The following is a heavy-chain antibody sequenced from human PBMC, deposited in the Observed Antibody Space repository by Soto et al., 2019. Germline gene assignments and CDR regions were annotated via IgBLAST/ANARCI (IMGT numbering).Heavy chain of an antibody. V-gene: IGHV4-59*08. CDR3: AKLYVGSADY. Sequence: PSETLSLTCTVSGGSISSYYWSWIGQPPGKGLEWIGYIYYSGSTNYNPSLKSRVTISVDTSKNQFSLKLNSMTAADTAVYYCAKLYVGSADYWGQGALVTVSS. J-gene: IGHJ4*02. CDR2: IYYSGST. D-gene: IGHD1-26*01. CDR1: GGSISSYY.